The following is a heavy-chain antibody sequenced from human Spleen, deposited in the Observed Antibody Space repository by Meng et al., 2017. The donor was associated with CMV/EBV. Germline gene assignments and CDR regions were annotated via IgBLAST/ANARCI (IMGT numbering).Heavy chain of an antibody. CDR3: AKQDLLTNYYRWFDP. Sequence: GESLKISCVASGFSFSTYGMGWVRQTPGKGLEWVSGISGSGGGTYYADSVKGRFTISRDDSKNTLYLQMNGLRAEDTAIYYCAKQDLLTNYYRWFDPWGQGTQVTVSS. V-gene: IGHV3-23*01. D-gene: IGHD3-9*01. J-gene: IGHJ5*02. CDR1: GFSFSTYG. CDR2: ISGSGGGT.